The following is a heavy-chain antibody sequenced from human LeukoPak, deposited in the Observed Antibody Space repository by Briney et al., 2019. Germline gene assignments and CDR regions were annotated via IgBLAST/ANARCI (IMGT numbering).Heavy chain of an antibody. CDR2: ISYDGSNK. Sequence: GGSLRLSCAASGFTSSSYAMHWVRQAPGKGLEWVAVISYDGSNKYYADSVKGRFTISRDNSKSTLYLQMNSLRAEDTAVYYCARDHIEYYDSPDDAFDIWGQGTMVTVSS. CDR3: ARDHIEYYDSPDDAFDI. J-gene: IGHJ3*02. CDR1: GFTSSSYA. V-gene: IGHV3-30*04. D-gene: IGHD3-3*01.